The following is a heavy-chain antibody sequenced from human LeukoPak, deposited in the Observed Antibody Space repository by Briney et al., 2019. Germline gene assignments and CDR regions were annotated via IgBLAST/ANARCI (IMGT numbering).Heavy chain of an antibody. D-gene: IGHD4/OR15-4a*01. Sequence: GGSLRLSCAAPGFTFSRYWMHWVRQAPGEGLVWVSRIDPDDSGSSYADSGKGRFTTSRDNAKNTLWLQMNSLRADGTAVYYCAGVRAGANRAFDVWGQGTVVAVSS. V-gene: IGHV3-74*01. CDR2: IDPDDSGS. J-gene: IGHJ3*01. CDR1: GFTFSRYW. CDR3: AGVRAGANRAFDV.